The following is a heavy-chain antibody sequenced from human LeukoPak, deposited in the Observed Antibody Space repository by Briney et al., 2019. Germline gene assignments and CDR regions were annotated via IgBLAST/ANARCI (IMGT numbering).Heavy chain of an antibody. Sequence: GGSLRLSCAASGFTFSSYAMHWVRQAPGEGLEYVSAISSNGGSTYYANSVKGRFTISRDNSKNTLYLQMGSLRAEDMAVFYCARSHEQWGGDFDYWGQGTLVTVSS. CDR2: ISSNGGST. D-gene: IGHD6-19*01. CDR1: GFTFSSYA. V-gene: IGHV3-64*01. J-gene: IGHJ4*02. CDR3: ARSHEQWGGDFDY.